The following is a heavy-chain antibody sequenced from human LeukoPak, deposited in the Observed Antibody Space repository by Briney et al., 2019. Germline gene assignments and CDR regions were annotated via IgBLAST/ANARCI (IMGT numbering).Heavy chain of an antibody. V-gene: IGHV3-30-3*02. J-gene: IGHJ4*02. CDR1: GFTFSCCA. D-gene: IGHD6-19*01. CDR3: AKKGGSSGRYDYLDY. CDR2: ISSDENTK. Sequence: GGSLRLSCAASGFTFSCCAIHWVRQAPGRGLEWVAVISSDENTKFYADSVKGRFTVYRDNSKKTVWLQMSSLRAEDTAVYYCAKKGGSSGRYDYLDYWGQGTLVTVSS.